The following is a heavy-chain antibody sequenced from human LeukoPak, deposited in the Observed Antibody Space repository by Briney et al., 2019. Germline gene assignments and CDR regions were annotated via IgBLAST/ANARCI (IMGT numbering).Heavy chain of an antibody. V-gene: IGHV4-34*01. CDR3: ARGYCSSTSCYFGY. CDR1: GGSFADYY. J-gene: IGHJ4*02. CDR2: INHSGTK. Sequence: SETLSLTCALYGGSFADYYWSWVRQSPGKGLVWIGEINHSGTKRYNLSLKSRLVMSIDTSKNQFSLKLSSVTAADTAVYYCARGYCSSTSCYFGYWGQGTLVTVSS. D-gene: IGHD2-2*01.